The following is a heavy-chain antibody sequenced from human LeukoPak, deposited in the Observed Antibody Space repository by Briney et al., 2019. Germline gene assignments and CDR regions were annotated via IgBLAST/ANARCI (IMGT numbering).Heavy chain of an antibody. CDR3: ARGSYYDSSTCDY. D-gene: IGHD3-22*01. V-gene: IGHV1-69*13. CDR2: IIPIFGTA. CDR1: GYTFISYY. J-gene: IGHJ4*02. Sequence: ASVKVSCKASGYTFISYYMHWVRQAPGQGLEWMGGIIPIFGTANYAQKFQGRVTITADESTSTAYMELSSLRSEDTAVYYCARGSYYDSSTCDYWGQGTLVTVSS.